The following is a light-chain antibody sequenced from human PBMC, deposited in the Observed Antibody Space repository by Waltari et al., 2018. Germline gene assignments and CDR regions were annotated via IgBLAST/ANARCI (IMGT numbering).Light chain of an antibody. CDR2: WAS. Sequence: DIVLTQSPDSLAVSLGERATINCKSSQSVLYSSNNRNYLVWYQQKPGQPPKLFINWASTRESGVPDRFSGSGSGTDFTLTISSLQAEDVALYYCQQYYSAPLTFGGGTKVEIK. J-gene: IGKJ4*01. V-gene: IGKV4-1*01. CDR1: QSVLYSSNNRNY. CDR3: QQYYSAPLT.